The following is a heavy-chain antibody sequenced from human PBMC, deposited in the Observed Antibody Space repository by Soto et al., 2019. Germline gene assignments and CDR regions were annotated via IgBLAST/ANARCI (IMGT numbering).Heavy chain of an antibody. J-gene: IGHJ6*02. D-gene: IGHD3-10*01. CDR2: ISYDGSNK. V-gene: IGHV3-30*18. CDR1: GFTFSSYG. Sequence: GGSLRLSCAASGFTFSSYGMHWVRQAPGKWLGWVAVISYDGSNKYYADSVKGRFTISRDNSKNTLYLQMNSLRAEDTAVYYCAKSHVHYYGSGSYYNYYYYYGMDVWGQGTTVTVSS. CDR3: AKSHVHYYGSGSYYNYYYYYGMDV.